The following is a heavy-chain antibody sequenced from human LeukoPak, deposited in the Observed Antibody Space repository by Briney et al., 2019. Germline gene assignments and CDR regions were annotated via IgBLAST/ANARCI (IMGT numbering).Heavy chain of an antibody. D-gene: IGHD3-22*01. CDR1: GFTFSSYW. CDR2: IKQDGSEK. J-gene: IGHJ4*02. CDR3: ARGGKFYYDSSGYPGDY. Sequence: GGSLRLSCAASGFTFSSYWMSWVRQAPGKGLEWVASIKQDGSEKYYVDSVRGRFTISRDNVKNSLYLQMNSLRAEDTAVYYCARGGKFYYDSSGYPGDYWGQGTLVTVSS. V-gene: IGHV3-7*01.